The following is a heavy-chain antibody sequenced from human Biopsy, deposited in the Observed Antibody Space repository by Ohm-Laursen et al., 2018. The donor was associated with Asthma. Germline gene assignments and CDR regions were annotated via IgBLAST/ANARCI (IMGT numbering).Heavy chain of an antibody. Sequence: GSLRLSCAASGLTFSDYWMHWVRQAPGKGLEWVSRVKGDGRRTSYADSVKGRFTISRDNSKNTLYLQMNSLRAEGTALYYCGRERSYMVDYWGQGTLVIVSS. CDR1: GLTFSDYW. V-gene: IGHV3-74*01. CDR3: GRERSYMVDY. J-gene: IGHJ4*02. D-gene: IGHD3-10*01. CDR2: VKGDGRRT.